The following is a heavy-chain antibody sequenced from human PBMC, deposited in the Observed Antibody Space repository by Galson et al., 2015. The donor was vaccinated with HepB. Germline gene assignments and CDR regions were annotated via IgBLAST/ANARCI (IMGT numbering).Heavy chain of an antibody. CDR2: IKPNSSST. D-gene: IGHD3-16*02. J-gene: IGHJ3*02. CDR3: ARANHMITFGGVIVPDAFDI. CDR1: GYTFTGYS. V-gene: IGHV1-2*04. Sequence: SVKVSCKASGYTFTGYSMHWVRQAPGQGLEWMGWIKPNSSSTNYAQKFQGWVTMTRDTSISTAYMELSRLRSDDTAGYYCARANHMITFGGVIVPDAFDIWGQGTMVTVSS.